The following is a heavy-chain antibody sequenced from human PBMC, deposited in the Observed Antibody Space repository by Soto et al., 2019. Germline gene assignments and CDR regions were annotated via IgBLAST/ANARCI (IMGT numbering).Heavy chain of an antibody. CDR1: GFSLSTSGVG. CDR2: IYWDDDK. V-gene: IGHV2-5*02. J-gene: IGHJ6*03. CDR3: ARSKQQLGNYYYSYMDV. Sequence: SGPTLVNPTQTLTLTCTFSGFSLSTSGVGVGWIRQPPGKALEWLALIYWDDDKRYSPSLKSRLTITKDTSKNQVVLTMTNMDPVDTATYYCARSKQQLGNYYYSYMDVWGKGTTVTVSS. D-gene: IGHD6-13*01.